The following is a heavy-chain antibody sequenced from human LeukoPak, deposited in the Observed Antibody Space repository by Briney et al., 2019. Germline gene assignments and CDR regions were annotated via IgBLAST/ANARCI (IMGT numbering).Heavy chain of an antibody. CDR2: IKQDGSEK. D-gene: IGHD2/OR15-2a*01. CDR1: GFTFNNYW. CDR3: GRDRIWTVLC. J-gene: IGHJ4*02. Sequence: PGGSLRLSCAASGFTFNNYWMNWVRQAPGKGLEWVANIKQDGSEKYYVDSVKGRFTISRDNAKNSLYLEMSSLRAEDTAVYFCGRDRIWTVLCWGLGTPVTVSS. V-gene: IGHV3-7*01.